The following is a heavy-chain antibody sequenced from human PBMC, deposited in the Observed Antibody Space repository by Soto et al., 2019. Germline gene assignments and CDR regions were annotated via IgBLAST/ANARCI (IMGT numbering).Heavy chain of an antibody. CDR3: ARDLHGAFTTMIY. D-gene: IGHD3-22*01. CDR1: GYTFNNYY. V-gene: IGHV1-46*02. Sequence: QVQMVQSGAEVKKPGASIKVSCKSSGYTFNNYYIHWVRQAPGQGLEWMGIINPNGYTSTLSQKFQGRLTVTSDPSTSTVYMERGSLTSEDTAMYYCARDLHGAFTTMIYWGQGTLVTVSS. CDR2: INPNGYTS. J-gene: IGHJ4*02.